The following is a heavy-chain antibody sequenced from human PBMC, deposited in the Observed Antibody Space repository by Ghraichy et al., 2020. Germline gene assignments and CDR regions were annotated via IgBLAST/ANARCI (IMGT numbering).Heavy chain of an antibody. CDR2: INHSGST. Sequence: SENLSLTCVVYGGSFSGYYWSWIRQPPGKGLEWIGEINHSGSTNYNPSLKSRVTISVDTSKNQFSLKLSSVTAADTAVYYCARFPKLYYYYYMDVWGKGTTVTVSS. CDR3: ARFPKLYYYYYMDV. J-gene: IGHJ6*03. V-gene: IGHV4-34*01. CDR1: GGSFSGYY.